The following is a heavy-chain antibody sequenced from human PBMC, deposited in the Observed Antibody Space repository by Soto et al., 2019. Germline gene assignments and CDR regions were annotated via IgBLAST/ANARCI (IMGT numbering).Heavy chain of an antibody. CDR1: GGSMSSNY. D-gene: IGHD4-17*01. V-gene: IGHV4-59*01. Sequence: PSETLSLTCTVSGGSMSSNYWTWIRHSPGKGLEWIGYIYYTGSTKYNPSLKSRVTISLDTSKNQFSLRLTSVTSADTAVYYCARGGSYGDFFDYWGQGAQVTVSS. J-gene: IGHJ4*02. CDR2: IYYTGST. CDR3: ARGGSYGDFFDY.